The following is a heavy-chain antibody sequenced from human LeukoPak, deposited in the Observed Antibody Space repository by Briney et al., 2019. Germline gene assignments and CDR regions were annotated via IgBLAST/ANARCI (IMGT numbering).Heavy chain of an antibody. CDR3: ATISAQTFDI. D-gene: IGHD5-24*01. V-gene: IGHV3-7*01. Sequence: GGSLRLSCVGPGFSFRSHWVNWVRQSPGKGLEWVANIKPDGSDKYYVDSARGRSTVSRDNAKNSAFLQMNSLRAEDTAIYYCATISAQTFDIWGQGTLVSVSS. CDR1: GFSFRSHW. CDR2: IKPDGSDK. J-gene: IGHJ3*02.